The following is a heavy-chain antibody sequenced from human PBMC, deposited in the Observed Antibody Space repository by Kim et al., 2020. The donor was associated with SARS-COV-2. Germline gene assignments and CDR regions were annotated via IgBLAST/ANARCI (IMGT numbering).Heavy chain of an antibody. CDR3: AIIVATISDFEI. J-gene: IGHJ3*02. Sequence: GGSLRLSCAASGFTFSSYSMNWVRQAPGKGLEWVSSISSSSSYIYYADSVKGRFTISRDNAKNSLYLQMNSLRAEDTAVYYCAIIVATISDFEIWGQGTSVTVSS. V-gene: IGHV3-21*01. CDR1: GFTFSSYS. D-gene: IGHD5-12*01. CDR2: ISSSSSYI.